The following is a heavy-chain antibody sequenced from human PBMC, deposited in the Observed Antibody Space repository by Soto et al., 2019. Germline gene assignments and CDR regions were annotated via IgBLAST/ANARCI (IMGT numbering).Heavy chain of an antibody. J-gene: IGHJ4*02. CDR3: ALRSMAVVPEY. CDR1: GDSISSYY. V-gene: IGHV4-59*01. CDR2: LYYSRSA. Sequence: QVQLQESGPGLVKPSETLSLTCAVSGDSISSYYCMWIRQPPGKGLESIGYLYYSRSANYNPSLNSRVTLSVDTSTNQCSLTLSSMTAADTAVYYCALRSMAVVPEYWGQGTLVTVSS. D-gene: IGHD3-22*01.